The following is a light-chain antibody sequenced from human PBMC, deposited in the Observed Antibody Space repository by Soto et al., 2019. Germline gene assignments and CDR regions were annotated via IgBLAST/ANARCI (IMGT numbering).Light chain of an antibody. J-gene: IGLJ1*01. CDR3: SSYTGGNPSDV. CDR2: EVT. CDR1: SSDVGGYNY. Sequence: QSALTQPPSASGSPGQSVTISCTGTSSDVGGYNYVSWYQQHPGKAPKLMIYEVTIRPSGVSDRFSGSKSGNTASLTVSGLQYEDEADYYCSSYTGGNPSDVFGTGTKLTVL. V-gene: IGLV2-8*01.